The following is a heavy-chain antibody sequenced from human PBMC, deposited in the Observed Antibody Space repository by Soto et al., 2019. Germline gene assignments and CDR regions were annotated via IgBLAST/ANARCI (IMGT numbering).Heavy chain of an antibody. D-gene: IGHD3-3*01. J-gene: IGHJ6*02. Sequence: SETLSLTCTVSGGSISSGGYYWSWIRQHPGKGLEWIGYIYYSGSTYYNPSLKSRVTISVDTSKNQFSLKLSSVTAADTAVYYCARDGRGRITIFGVVPRGSYYSGMDVWGQGTTVTSP. CDR2: IYYSGST. V-gene: IGHV4-31*03. CDR3: ARDGRGRITIFGVVPRGSYYSGMDV. CDR1: GGSISSGGYY.